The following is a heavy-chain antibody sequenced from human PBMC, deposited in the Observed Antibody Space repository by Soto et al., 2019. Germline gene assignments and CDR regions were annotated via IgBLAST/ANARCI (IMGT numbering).Heavy chain of an antibody. V-gene: IGHV3-23*01. D-gene: IGHD3-3*01. CDR1: GFSFSSFA. Sequence: EVHLLQSGGGLVQPGGSLRLSCAASGFSFSSFALSWVRQSPGKGLEWVAAVSGRGGDTYYANSVKGRFTIYRDNSQITLFLQMNSLIAEDSSIYYCAKDPNYDFWSGFSAVYFDYWGQGTLVTVSS. CDR2: VSGRGGDT. J-gene: IGHJ4*02. CDR3: AKDPNYDFWSGFSAVYFDY.